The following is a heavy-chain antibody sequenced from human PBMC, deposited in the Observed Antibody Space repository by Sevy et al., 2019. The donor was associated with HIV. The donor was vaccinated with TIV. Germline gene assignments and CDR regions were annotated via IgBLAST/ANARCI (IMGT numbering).Heavy chain of an antibody. CDR1: GXXXXXYG. J-gene: IGHJ4*02. D-gene: IGHD2-8*02. V-gene: IGHV3-30*02. CDR2: IRXDXSNK. CDR3: AKXXHIVLXLVXXXFXY. Sequence: GGSLRLSCAASGXXXXXYGMXWVRQAPGKXLEWVAFIRXDXSNKYYADSVKGRFTISRDNSKNTLYLQMNSLRSEDXAVYYCAKXXHIVLXLVXXXFXYWGQGTLVTVSS.